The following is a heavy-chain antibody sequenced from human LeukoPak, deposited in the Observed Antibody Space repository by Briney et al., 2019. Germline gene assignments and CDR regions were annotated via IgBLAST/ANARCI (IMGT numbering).Heavy chain of an antibody. CDR3: ARDDTAMAPAYSRLYYYCGMDV. D-gene: IGHD5-18*01. CDR1: GFTVSSNY. Sequence: PGGSLRLSCAASGFTVSSNYMSWVRQAPGKGLEWVSVIYSGGRTSYADSVKGRFTISRDNSKNPLYLQMGSLRAEDMAVYYCARDDTAMAPAYSRLYYYCGMDVWGQGTTVTVSS. CDR2: IYSGGRT. V-gene: IGHV3-66*01. J-gene: IGHJ6*02.